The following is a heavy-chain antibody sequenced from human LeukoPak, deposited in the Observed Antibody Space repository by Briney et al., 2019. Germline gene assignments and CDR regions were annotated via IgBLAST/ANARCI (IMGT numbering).Heavy chain of an antibody. CDR3: VRAQAIFGVRFDY. Sequence: SQTLSLTCTVSGDSISSADYYWTWIRQPPGKGLEWIGYIYFSGSTYYNPSLKSRLTTSLDTSKNQFSLKLSSVTAADTAVYYCVRAQAIFGVRFDYWGQGALVTVSS. J-gene: IGHJ4*02. V-gene: IGHV4-30-4*08. D-gene: IGHD3-3*01. CDR2: IYFSGST. CDR1: GDSISSADYY.